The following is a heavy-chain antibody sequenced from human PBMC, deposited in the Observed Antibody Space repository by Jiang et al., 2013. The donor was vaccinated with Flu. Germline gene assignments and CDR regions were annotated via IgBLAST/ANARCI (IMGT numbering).Heavy chain of an antibody. V-gene: IGHV5-51*01. CDR1: GYSFTSYW. CDR2: IYPGDSDT. D-gene: IGHD3-10*01. CDR3: AVLWFGELLYGSLGY. J-gene: IGHJ4*02. Sequence: PGESLKISCKGSGYSFTSYWIGWVRQMPGKGLEWMGIIYPGDSDTRYSPSFQGQVTISADKSISTAYLQWSSLKASDTAMYYCAVLWFGELLYGSLGYWGQGTLVTVSS.